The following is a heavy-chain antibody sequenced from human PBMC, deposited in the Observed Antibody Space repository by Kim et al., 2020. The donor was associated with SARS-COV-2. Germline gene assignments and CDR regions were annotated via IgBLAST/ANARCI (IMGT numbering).Heavy chain of an antibody. J-gene: IGHJ6*02. CDR3: AKALVQGSYDYYYYYGMDV. V-gene: IGHV3-23*01. D-gene: IGHD1-26*01. CDR2: ISGSGGST. CDR1: GFTFSSYA. Sequence: GGSLRLSCAASGFTFSSYAMSWVRQAPGKGLEWVSAISGSGGSTYYADSVKGRFTISRDNYKNTLYLQMNSLRAEDTAVYYCAKALVQGSYDYYYYYGMDVWGQGTTVTVSS.